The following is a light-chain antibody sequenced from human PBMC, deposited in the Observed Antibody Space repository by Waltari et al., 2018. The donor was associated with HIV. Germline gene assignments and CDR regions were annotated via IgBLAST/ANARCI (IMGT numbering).Light chain of an antibody. CDR2: EVS. V-gene: IGLV2-14*01. CDR3: SSYTSSSTLRV. CDR1: SSDVGGYNY. J-gene: IGLJ3*02. Sequence: QSALTQPASVSGSPGQSITISCTGTSSDVGGYNYVSWYQQHPGKAPKLMIYEVSNRPSGFSNRFSGSKSGNTASLTISGLQAEDEADYYCSSYTSSSTLRVFGGGTKLTVL.